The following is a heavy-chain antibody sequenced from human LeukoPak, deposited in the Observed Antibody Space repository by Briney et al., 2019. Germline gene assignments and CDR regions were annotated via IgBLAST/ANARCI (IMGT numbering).Heavy chain of an antibody. D-gene: IGHD6-13*01. V-gene: IGHV4-38-2*01. CDR1: GDSISSGYY. Sequence: SETLSLTCDVSGDSISSGYYWGWIRQPPGKGLEWIGSIYHSGSTTYNPSLKSRVTISADTSKNQFSLKVRSVTAADTAVYYCARNSSSWFFDYWGQGTLVTVSS. CDR2: IYHSGST. CDR3: ARNSSSWFFDY. J-gene: IGHJ4*02.